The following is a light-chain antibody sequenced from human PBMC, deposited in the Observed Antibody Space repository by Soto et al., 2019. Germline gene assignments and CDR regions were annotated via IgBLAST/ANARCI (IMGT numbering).Light chain of an antibody. CDR2: ENT. CDR3: QSYDSRLSAFYV. J-gene: IGLJ1*01. CDR1: SSNIGAGYA. Sequence: QSVLTQPPSVSGAPGQRVTISCTGSSSNIGAGYAVHWYQQLPGTAPKLLIYENTNRPSGVPDRFSGSKSGTSASLAITGLQAEDEADYYCQSYDSRLSAFYVFGPGTKLTVL. V-gene: IGLV1-40*01.